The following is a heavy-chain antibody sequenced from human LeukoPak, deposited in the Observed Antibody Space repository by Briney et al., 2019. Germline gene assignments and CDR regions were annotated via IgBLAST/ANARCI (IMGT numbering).Heavy chain of an antibody. Sequence: GRSLRLSCAASGFTFDDYAMHWARQAPGKGLEWVSGISWNSGSIGYADSVKGRFTISRDKAKNSLYLQMSSLRAEDTALYYCAKDLSFLGIAAAGTGFDYWGQGTLVTVSS. V-gene: IGHV3-9*01. CDR2: ISWNSGSI. D-gene: IGHD6-13*01. J-gene: IGHJ4*02. CDR3: AKDLSFLGIAAAGTGFDY. CDR1: GFTFDDYA.